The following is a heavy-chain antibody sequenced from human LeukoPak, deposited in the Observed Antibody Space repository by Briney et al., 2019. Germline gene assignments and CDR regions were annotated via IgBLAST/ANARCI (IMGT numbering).Heavy chain of an antibody. J-gene: IGHJ4*02. V-gene: IGHV1-24*01. CDR3: ATSSLDFWSGYFDY. Sequence: RASVKVSCKVSGYTLTELSMHWVRQAPGKGLEWMGGFDPEDGETIYAQKFQGRVTMTEDTSTDTAYMELSSLRSEDTAVYYCATSSLDFWSGYFDYWGQGTLVTVSS. CDR1: GYTLTELS. D-gene: IGHD3-3*01. CDR2: FDPEDGET.